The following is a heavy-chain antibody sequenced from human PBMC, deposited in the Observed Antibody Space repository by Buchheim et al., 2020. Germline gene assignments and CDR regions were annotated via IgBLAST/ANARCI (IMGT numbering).Heavy chain of an antibody. Sequence: EVQLVESGGGLLQPGGSLRLSCAASGFTFSDYNMNWVRQAPGKGLECVSYISSGSDTIYYADSVKGRFTISRDNAKNSLYLQLNSLRAEDTAVYYCARGRIGSYYYFDFWGQGTL. D-gene: IGHD1-26*01. V-gene: IGHV3-48*01. CDR3: ARGRIGSYYYFDF. CDR2: ISSGSDTI. CDR1: GFTFSDYN. J-gene: IGHJ4*02.